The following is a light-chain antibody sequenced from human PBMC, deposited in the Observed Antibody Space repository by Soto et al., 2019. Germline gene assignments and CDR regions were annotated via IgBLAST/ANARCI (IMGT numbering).Light chain of an antibody. CDR2: GAS. CDR1: RSVSSSY. Sequence: EIVLTQSPGTLSLSPGERATLSCRASRSVSSSYLAWYQQKPGQAPRLLIYGASSRATGIPDRFSGSGSGTDFTLTISRLEPEDFATYYCQQYNTYRTFGQGTKVEVK. J-gene: IGKJ1*01. V-gene: IGKV3-20*01. CDR3: QQYNTYRT.